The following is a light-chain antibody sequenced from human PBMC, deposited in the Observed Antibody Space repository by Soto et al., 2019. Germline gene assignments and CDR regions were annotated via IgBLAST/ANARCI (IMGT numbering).Light chain of an antibody. CDR3: SSYTCSSTILDV. J-gene: IGLJ1*01. CDR1: SSDVGGYNY. V-gene: IGLV2-14*01. CDR2: DVS. Sequence: QSVLTQPASVSGSPGQSITISCTGTSSDVGGYNYVSWYQQHPGKAPKLMIYDVSNRPSGVSNRFSGSKSGNTASLTISGLQAEDEADYYCSSYTCSSTILDVFGTGTKLTVL.